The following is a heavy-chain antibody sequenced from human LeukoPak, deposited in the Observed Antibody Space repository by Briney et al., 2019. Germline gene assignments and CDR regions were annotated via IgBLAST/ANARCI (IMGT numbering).Heavy chain of an antibody. CDR1: GFTVSSNY. CDR3: ARDGYCSSTSCSPETNNRGYYYYYGMDV. V-gene: IGHV3-66*01. CDR2: IYSGGST. D-gene: IGHD2-2*03. Sequence: GGSLRLSCAASGFTVSSNYMSWVRQAPGKGLEWVSVIYSGGSTYYADSVKGRFTISRDNSKNTLYLQMNSLRAEDTAVYYCARDGYCSSTSCSPETNNRGYYYYYGMDVWGQGTTVTVSS. J-gene: IGHJ6*02.